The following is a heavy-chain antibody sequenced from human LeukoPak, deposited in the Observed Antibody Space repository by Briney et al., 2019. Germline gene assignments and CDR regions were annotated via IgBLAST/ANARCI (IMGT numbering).Heavy chain of an antibody. CDR2: IYYSGST. J-gene: IGHJ4*02. Sequence: PSETLSLTCTVSGGSISSYYWSWIRQPPGKGLEWIGYIYYSGSTNYNPSLKSRVTISVDTSKNQFSLKLSSVTAADTAVYYCARASADYYGSGSTPFDYWGQGTLVTVSS. D-gene: IGHD3-10*01. V-gene: IGHV4-59*01. CDR3: ARASADYYGSGSTPFDY. CDR1: GGSISSYY.